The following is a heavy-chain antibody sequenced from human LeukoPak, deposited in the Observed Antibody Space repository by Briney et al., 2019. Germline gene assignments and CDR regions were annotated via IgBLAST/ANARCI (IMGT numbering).Heavy chain of an antibody. D-gene: IGHD3-10*01. V-gene: IGHV3-7*01. CDR1: GFTFSSYW. CDR2: IKQDGSEK. J-gene: IGHJ4*02. Sequence: PGGSLRLSCAASGFTFSSYWMSWVRQAPGKGLEWVANIKQDGSEKYYVDSVKGRFTISRDNAKNSLYLQMNSLRAEDTAVYYCARESPPRIRYGSGSYYNEGSDYWGQGTLVTVSS. CDR3: ARESPPRIRYGSGSYYNEGSDY.